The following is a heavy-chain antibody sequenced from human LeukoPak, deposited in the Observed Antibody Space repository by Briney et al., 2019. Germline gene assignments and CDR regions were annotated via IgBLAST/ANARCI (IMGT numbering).Heavy chain of an antibody. CDR3: ARVNLRAFDY. CDR1: GDIFTNYG. CDR2: ISPYNGNT. Sequence: ASVKVSCKASGDIFTNYGISWVRQAPGQELEWMGWISPYNGNTNYPQKLQGRVTLTTDTSTTTAYMELRSLRSDDTAVYYCARVNLRAFDYWGQGTLVTVSS. J-gene: IGHJ4*02. V-gene: IGHV1-18*01.